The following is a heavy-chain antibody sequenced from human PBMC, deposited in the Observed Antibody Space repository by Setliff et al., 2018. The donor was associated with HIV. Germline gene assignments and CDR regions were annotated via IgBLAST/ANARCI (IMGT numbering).Heavy chain of an antibody. Sequence: PGGSLRLSCAASGFTFSTYAMSWVRQAPGKGLEWVSSISNSGGSTYYADSVKGRFTISRDNFKTTLYLQMNSLRADDTAVYYCAKVWSGLEYWGQGTLVTVSS. CDR2: ISNSGGST. J-gene: IGHJ4*02. D-gene: IGHD3-3*01. CDR3: AKVWSGLEY. CDR1: GFTFSTYA. V-gene: IGHV3-23*01.